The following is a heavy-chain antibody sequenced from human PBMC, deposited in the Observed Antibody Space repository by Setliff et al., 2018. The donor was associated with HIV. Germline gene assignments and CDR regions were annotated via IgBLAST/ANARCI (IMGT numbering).Heavy chain of an antibody. J-gene: IGHJ6*02. CDR3: ARSYCAADCAHNSPRGMDV. CDR2: INHGGDT. Sequence: SETLSLTCAVYGGSFSGYFWTWIRQPPQKRLEWIGEINHGGDTNYNPSLKSRVTMSIDTSKNQFSLKLSSLTAADTAVYYCARSYCAADCAHNSPRGMDVWGQGTTVTVSS. V-gene: IGHV4-34*01. CDR1: GGSFSGYF. D-gene: IGHD2-21*02.